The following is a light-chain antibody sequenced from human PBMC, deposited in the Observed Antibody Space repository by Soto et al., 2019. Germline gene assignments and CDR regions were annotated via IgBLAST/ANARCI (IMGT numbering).Light chain of an antibody. V-gene: IGKV3-15*01. Sequence: ILMTQSPATLSVSPGERATLSCRASQSVSNNLAWYQQKPGQSPRLLIYDASTRATGIPARFSGSGSGTEFTLTICDRQSEYFVVYYCQQYNIWPSLMFGQWTKVEDK. J-gene: IGKJ1*01. CDR2: DAS. CDR1: QSVSNN. CDR3: QQYNIWPSLM.